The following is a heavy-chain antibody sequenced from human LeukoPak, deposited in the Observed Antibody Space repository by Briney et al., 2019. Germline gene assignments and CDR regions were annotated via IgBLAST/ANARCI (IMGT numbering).Heavy chain of an antibody. D-gene: IGHD3-3*01. CDR3: AKDPAVTIFGMVIIKGYYYYGMDV. Sequence: GGSLRLSCAASGFTFDDYAMHWVRQAPGKGLEWVSGISWNSGSIGYADSVKGRFTISRDNAKNSLYLQMNSLRAEDTALYYCAKDPAVTIFGMVIIKGYYYYGMDVWGQGTTVTVSS. CDR1: GFTFDDYA. V-gene: IGHV3-9*01. J-gene: IGHJ6*02. CDR2: ISWNSGSI.